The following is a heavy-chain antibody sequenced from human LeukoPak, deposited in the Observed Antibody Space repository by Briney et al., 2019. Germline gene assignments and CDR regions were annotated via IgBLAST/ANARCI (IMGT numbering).Heavy chain of an antibody. CDR2: INHSGST. CDR3: ARGCQMATAHDAFDI. D-gene: IGHD5-24*01. CDR1: GGSFSGYY. V-gene: IGHV4-34*01. Sequence: NPSETLSLTCAVYGGSFSGYYWSWIRQPPGKGLEWIGEINHSGSTNYNPSLKSRVTISVDTSKNQFSLKLSSVTAADTAVYYCARGCQMATAHDAFDIWGQGTMVTVSS. J-gene: IGHJ3*02.